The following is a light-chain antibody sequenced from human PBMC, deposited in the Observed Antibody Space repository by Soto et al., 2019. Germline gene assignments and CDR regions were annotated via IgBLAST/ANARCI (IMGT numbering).Light chain of an antibody. CDR2: DAS. J-gene: IGKJ1*01. Sequence: DIQMTQSPSTLSASVGDRVTITCRASQSIRTWLAWYQQKPGKAPKLLIYDASSLQSGVPPRFSGSGSATEFTLTISILQPDDFATYYCQQYNSDSWTFGQGTKVDIK. V-gene: IGKV1-5*01. CDR1: QSIRTW. CDR3: QQYNSDSWT.